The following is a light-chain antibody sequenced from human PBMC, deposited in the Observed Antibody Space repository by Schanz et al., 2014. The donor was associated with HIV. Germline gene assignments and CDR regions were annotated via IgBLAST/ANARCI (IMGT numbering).Light chain of an antibody. V-gene: IGLV2-14*02. CDR3: QSYDSSLSGSV. J-gene: IGLJ2*01. CDR2: EVT. CDR1: RNDVGTYNL. Sequence: QSVLTQPASVSGSPGQSITISCTGTRNDVGTYNLVSWYQQHPGKAPQLMFYEVTKRPSGVSNRFSGSKSGTSASLAISGLQSEDEADYYCQSYDSSLSGSVFGGGTKLTVL.